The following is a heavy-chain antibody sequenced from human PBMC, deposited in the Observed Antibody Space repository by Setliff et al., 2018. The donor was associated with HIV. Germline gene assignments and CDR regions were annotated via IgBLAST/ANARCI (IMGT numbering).Heavy chain of an antibody. J-gene: IGHJ4*02. Sequence: SETLSLTCTVSGDSISSYYWSWIRQPPGKGLEWIGYIYYSGSTNYNPSLKSRVTISVDTSKNQLSLKLSSVTAADTAVYYCARHPDTAMVTYWGQGTLVTVS. CDR3: ARHPDTAMVTY. CDR1: GDSISSYY. D-gene: IGHD5-18*01. V-gene: IGHV4-59*01. CDR2: IYYSGST.